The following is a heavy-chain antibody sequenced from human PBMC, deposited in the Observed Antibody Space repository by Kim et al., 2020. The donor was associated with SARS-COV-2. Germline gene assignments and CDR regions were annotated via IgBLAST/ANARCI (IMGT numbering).Heavy chain of an antibody. J-gene: IGHJ4*02. CDR3: AKQRPIAVAGHFDY. CDR1: GFTFSSYA. Sequence: GGSLRLSCAASGFTFSSYAMHWVRQAPGKGLEWVAVIWYDGSNKYYADSVKGRFTISRDNSKNTLYLQMNSLRAEDTAVYYCAKQRPIAVAGHFDYWGQGTLVTVSS. V-gene: IGHV3-33*06. D-gene: IGHD6-19*01. CDR2: IWYDGSNK.